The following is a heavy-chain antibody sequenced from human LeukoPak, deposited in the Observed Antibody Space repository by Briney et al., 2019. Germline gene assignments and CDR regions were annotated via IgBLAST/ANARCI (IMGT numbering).Heavy chain of an antibody. CDR2: ISGSGGST. D-gene: IGHD3-22*01. CDR3: AKDITPYYYDSSGLPPLDY. CDR1: GFTFDDYG. V-gene: IGHV3-23*01. Sequence: PGGSLRLSCAAPGFTFDDYGMSWVRQAPGKGLEWVSAISGSGGSTYYADSVKGRFTISRDNSKNTLYLQMNSLRAEDTAVYYCAKDITPYYYDSSGLPPLDYWGQGTLVTVSS. J-gene: IGHJ4*02.